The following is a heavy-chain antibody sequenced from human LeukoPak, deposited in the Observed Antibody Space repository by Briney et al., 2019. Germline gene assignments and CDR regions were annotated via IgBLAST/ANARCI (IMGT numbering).Heavy chain of an antibody. CDR1: GGSISNYY. Sequence: PSETLSLTCTASGGSISNYYWSWIRQPPGKGLEWIGYIYYSGSTNYNPSLKSRVTISVDTSKNQFSLKLSSVTAADTAVYYCARVNGDYVPGAFDIWGQGTMVTVSS. CDR2: IYYSGST. J-gene: IGHJ3*02. CDR3: ARVNGDYVPGAFDI. D-gene: IGHD4-17*01. V-gene: IGHV4-59*01.